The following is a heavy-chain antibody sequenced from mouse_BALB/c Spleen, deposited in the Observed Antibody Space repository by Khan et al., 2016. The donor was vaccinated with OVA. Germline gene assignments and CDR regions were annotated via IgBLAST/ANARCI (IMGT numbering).Heavy chain of an antibody. CDR2: INTYTGEP. V-gene: IGHV9-3-1*01. CDR1: GHTFTKFG. CDR3: ARPPGCSDVLDY. Sequence: QIQLVQSGPEVKKPGETVKISCKASGHTFTKFGMNWVKQAPGKGLKWMGWINTYTGEPTYADDFNGRFAFSLETSASTAYLQINNLKNEDTATDFCARPPGCSDVLDYWGQGTSVTVSS. D-gene: IGHD3-3*01. J-gene: IGHJ4*01.